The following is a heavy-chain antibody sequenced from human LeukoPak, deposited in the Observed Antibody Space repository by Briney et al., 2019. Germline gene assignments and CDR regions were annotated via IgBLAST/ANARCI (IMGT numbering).Heavy chain of an antibody. CDR2: IYAGGST. CDR1: GLTVSSNY. D-gene: IGHD4-23*01. CDR3: ARCSRVSVDHLDY. Sequence: PGGSLRLSCAASGLTVSSNYMNWVRQAPGKGLEWVSVIYAGGSTYYADSVKGRFTISRDNSQNTLYLQMNSLRVEDTAVYYCARCSRVSVDHLDYRGQGTLVTVSS. V-gene: IGHV3-53*01. J-gene: IGHJ4*02.